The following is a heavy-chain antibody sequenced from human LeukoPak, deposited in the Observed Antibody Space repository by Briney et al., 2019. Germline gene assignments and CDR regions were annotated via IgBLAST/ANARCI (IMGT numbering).Heavy chain of an antibody. V-gene: IGHV3-23*01. CDR1: GFTFSSYA. D-gene: IGHD2-15*01. CDR2: ISGSGGST. J-gene: IGHJ5*02. Sequence: GGSLRLSCAASGFTFSSYAMSWVRQAPGKGLEWVSAISGSGGSTYYADSVKGRFTISRDNSKNTLYLQMNSLRAEDTAVYYCAKVSTYCSGGSCYANWFDPWGQGTLVTVSS. CDR3: AKVSTYCSGGSCYANWFDP.